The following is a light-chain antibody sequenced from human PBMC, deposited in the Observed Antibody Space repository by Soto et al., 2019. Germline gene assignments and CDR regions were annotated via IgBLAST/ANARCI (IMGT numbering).Light chain of an antibody. Sequence: EIVLTQSPGTLSLSPVERATLSCRASQSVSSSYLAWYQQKPGQAPRLLIYGASNRATGIPDRFSGSGSGTDFTLTISRLDPEDFAIYYCQQYGSSVYTFGQGTKVDIK. CDR1: QSVSSSY. V-gene: IGKV3-20*01. CDR2: GAS. J-gene: IGKJ2*01. CDR3: QQYGSSVYT.